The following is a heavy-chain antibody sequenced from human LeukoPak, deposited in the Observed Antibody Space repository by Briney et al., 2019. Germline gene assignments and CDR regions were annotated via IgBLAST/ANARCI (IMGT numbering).Heavy chain of an antibody. J-gene: IGHJ5*02. Sequence: GASVKVSCKASGGTFSSYAISWVRQATGQGLEWMGWMNPNSGNTGYAQKFQGRVTMTRNTSISTAYMELSSLRSEDTAVYYCARGGIVGAIYNWFDPWGQGTLVTVSS. CDR3: ARGGIVGAIYNWFDP. V-gene: IGHV1-8*02. D-gene: IGHD1-26*01. CDR1: GGTFSSYA. CDR2: MNPNSGNT.